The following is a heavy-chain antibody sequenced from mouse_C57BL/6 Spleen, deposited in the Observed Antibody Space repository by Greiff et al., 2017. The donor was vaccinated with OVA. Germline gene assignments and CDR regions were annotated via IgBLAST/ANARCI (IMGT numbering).Heavy chain of an antibody. J-gene: IGHJ1*03. Sequence: VQLQQPGAELVRPGSSVKLSCKASGYTFTSYWMHWVKQRTLKGLEWIGNIDPSDSETHYNQKFKDKATLTVDKSSSTAYMQLSSLTSEDSAVYYWARSGADGYFYVWGTETTVSVSS. CDR2: IDPSDSET. CDR3: ARSGADGYFYV. V-gene: IGHV1-52*01. D-gene: IGHD3-1*01. CDR1: GYTFTSYW.